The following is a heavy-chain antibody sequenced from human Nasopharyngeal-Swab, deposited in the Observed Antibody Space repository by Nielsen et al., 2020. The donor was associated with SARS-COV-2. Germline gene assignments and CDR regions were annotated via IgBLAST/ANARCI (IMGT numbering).Heavy chain of an antibody. J-gene: IGHJ4*02. Sequence: APGMGVEWVSGISWNSGSIGYADSVKGRFTISRDNSKNTLYLQMNSLRAEDTAVYYCARIKYYYDSSGVFDYWGQGTLGHRLL. CDR3: ARIKYYYDSSGVFDY. D-gene: IGHD3-22*01. V-gene: IGHV3-9*01. CDR2: ISWNSGSI.